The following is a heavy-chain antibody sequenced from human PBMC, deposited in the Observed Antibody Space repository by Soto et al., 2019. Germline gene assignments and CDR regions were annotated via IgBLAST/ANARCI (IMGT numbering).Heavy chain of an antibody. CDR2: MNPNSGNT. D-gene: IGHD4-17*01. V-gene: IGHV1-8*01. J-gene: IGHJ3*02. Sequence: ASVKVSFKASGYTFTSYDINWVRQATGRGLEWMGWMNPNSGNTGYAQKFQGRVTMTRNTSISTAYMELSSLRSEDTAVYYCARVDYGDYVAFDIWGQGTMVTVSS. CDR1: GYTFTSYD. CDR3: ARVDYGDYVAFDI.